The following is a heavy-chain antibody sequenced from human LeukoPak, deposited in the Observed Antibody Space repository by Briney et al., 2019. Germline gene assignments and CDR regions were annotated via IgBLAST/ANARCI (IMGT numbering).Heavy chain of an antibody. CDR2: IYPDDSDT. D-gene: IGHD3-10*01. CDR1: GYTFDDYW. J-gene: IGHJ6*02. Sequence: GESLKISCKGSGYTFDDYWIAWVRQMPGKGLEYMGIIYPDDSDTRYSPSFQGQVTISADKSSSTAYLQWRSLKASDTAIYYCARSYWEFPTFYGMDVWGQGTTVTVSS. V-gene: IGHV5-51*01. CDR3: ARSYWEFPTFYGMDV.